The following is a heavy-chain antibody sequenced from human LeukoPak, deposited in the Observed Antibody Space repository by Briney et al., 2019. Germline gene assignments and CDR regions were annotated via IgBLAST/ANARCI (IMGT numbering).Heavy chain of an antibody. D-gene: IGHD2-2*01. CDR3: ARYCSSTSCYPDYVFDI. V-gene: IGHV4-59*01. Sequence: SETLSLTCTVSGGSISSYYWSWIRQPPGKGLEWIGYIYYSGSTNYNPSLKSRVTISVDTSKNQFSLKLSSVTAADTAVYYCARYCSSTSCYPDYVFDIWGQGKMVTVSS. CDR1: GGSISSYY. CDR2: IYYSGST. J-gene: IGHJ3*02.